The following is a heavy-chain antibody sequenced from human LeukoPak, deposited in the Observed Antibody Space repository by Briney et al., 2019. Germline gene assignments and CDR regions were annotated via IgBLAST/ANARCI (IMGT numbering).Heavy chain of an antibody. CDR3: ARDQSRGLRDGYSLFDY. CDR1: SGSISTYY. CDR2: IYTSGST. D-gene: IGHD5-24*01. V-gene: IGHV4-4*07. Sequence: SETLSLTCTVSSGSISTYYWSWIRQPPGKGLEWIGRIYTSGSTNYNPSLKSRVTMSVDTSKNQFSLKLSSVTAADTAVYYCARDQSRGLRDGYSLFDYWGQGTLVTVSS. J-gene: IGHJ4*02.